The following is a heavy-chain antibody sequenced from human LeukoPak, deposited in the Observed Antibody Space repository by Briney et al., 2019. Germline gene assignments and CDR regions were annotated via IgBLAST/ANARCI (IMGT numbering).Heavy chain of an antibody. CDR3: ARAFRDGHDYGWLDT. J-gene: IGHJ5*02. CDR1: SGSITSGTYY. D-gene: IGHD5-24*01. CDR2: IFYSGST. V-gene: IGHV4-31*03. Sequence: SQTLSLTCTVSSGSITSGTYYWTWVRQFPGRGLEWLGYIFYSGSTNYNPSISSRVTISVDTSQRQISLTLRSVTAADTAVYFCARAFRDGHDYGWLDTWGQGTPVTVSS.